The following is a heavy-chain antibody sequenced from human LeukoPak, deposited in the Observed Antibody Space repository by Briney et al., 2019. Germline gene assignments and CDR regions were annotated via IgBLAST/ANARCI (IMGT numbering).Heavy chain of an antibody. CDR3: ARDPSGSSSGWYHFDY. J-gene: IGHJ4*02. CDR1: GFTFSNYA. V-gene: IGHV3-23*01. D-gene: IGHD6-19*01. Sequence: PGGSLRLSCVASGFTFSNYAMSWVRQTPGKGLDWVSGISVSGATTYYANSVKGRFTISRDNSKNTLNLQMNSLRAEDTAVYYCARDPSGSSSGWYHFDYWGQGSLVTVSS. CDR2: ISVSGATT.